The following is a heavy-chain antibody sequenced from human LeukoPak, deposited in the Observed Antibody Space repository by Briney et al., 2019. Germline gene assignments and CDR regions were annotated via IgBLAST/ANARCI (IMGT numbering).Heavy chain of an antibody. Sequence: SETLSLTCAVYGGSFSGYYWSWIRQPPGKGLEWIGEINHSGSTNYNPSLKSRVTISVDTSKNQFSLKLSSVTAADTAVYYCAKDRNYYGSGSFDPWGQGTLVTVSS. V-gene: IGHV4-34*01. CDR1: GGSFSGYY. CDR2: INHSGST. CDR3: AKDRNYYGSGSFDP. J-gene: IGHJ5*02. D-gene: IGHD3-10*01.